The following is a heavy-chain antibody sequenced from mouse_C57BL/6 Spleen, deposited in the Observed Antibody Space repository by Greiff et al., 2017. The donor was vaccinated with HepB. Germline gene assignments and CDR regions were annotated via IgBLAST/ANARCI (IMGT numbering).Heavy chain of an antibody. V-gene: IGHV1-18*01. CDR2: INPNNGGT. Sequence: EVKLQESGPELVKPGASVKIPCKASGYTFTDYNMDWVKQSHGKSLEWIGDINPNNGGTIYNQKFKGKATLTVDKSSSTAYMELRSLTSEDTAVYYCARFYYYGSSYGGYFDVWGTGTTVTVSS. D-gene: IGHD1-1*01. J-gene: IGHJ1*03. CDR3: ARFYYYGSSYGGYFDV. CDR1: GYTFTDYN.